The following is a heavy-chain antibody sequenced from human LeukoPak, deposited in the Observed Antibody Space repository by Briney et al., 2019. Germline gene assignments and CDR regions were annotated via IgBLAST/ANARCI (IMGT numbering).Heavy chain of an antibody. D-gene: IGHD6-19*01. CDR2: IRYDGSNG. V-gene: IGHV3-30*02. CDR1: GFTFSSYG. CDR3: AREIAVAGTGY. J-gene: IGHJ4*02. Sequence: GGSLRLSCAASGFTFSSYGMHWVRQAPGKGLDWVAFIRYDGSNGYYADSVKGRFTISRDNSKNTLYLQMNSLRPEDTAVYYCAREIAVAGTGYWGQGTLVTVSS.